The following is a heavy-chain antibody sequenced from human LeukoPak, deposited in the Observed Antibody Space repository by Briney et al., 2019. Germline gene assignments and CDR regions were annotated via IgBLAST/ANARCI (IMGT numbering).Heavy chain of an antibody. Sequence: GASVKVSCKASGYTFTSYYMHWVRQAPGQGLEWMGIINPSGGTISHTQKFQGRVTMTRDTSTSTVYMELSSLRSEDTAVYYCAREGVGLVAATPGSFDYWGQGTLVTVSS. J-gene: IGHJ4*02. V-gene: IGHV1-46*01. CDR1: GYTFTSYY. CDR2: INPSGGTI. D-gene: IGHD2-15*01. CDR3: AREGVGLVAATPGSFDY.